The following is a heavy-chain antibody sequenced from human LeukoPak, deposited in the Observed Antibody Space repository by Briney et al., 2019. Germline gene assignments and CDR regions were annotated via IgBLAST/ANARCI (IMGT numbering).Heavy chain of an antibody. CDR3: ASLGGSRDFDY. J-gene: IGHJ4*02. Sequence: SETLSLTCTVSGGSISSTYWSWIRQPPGKGLEWIGYIYSSGSTSYNPSLKSRVTISVDTSKNQFSLRLKFVTAADPAVYYCASLGGSRDFDYWGQGTLVNVSS. D-gene: IGHD3-16*01. CDR1: GGSISSTY. V-gene: IGHV4-59*08. CDR2: IYSSGST.